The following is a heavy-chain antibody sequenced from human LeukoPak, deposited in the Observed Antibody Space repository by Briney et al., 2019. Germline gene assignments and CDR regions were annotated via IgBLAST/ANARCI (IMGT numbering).Heavy chain of an antibody. CDR1: GFTFSSYA. J-gene: IGHJ4*02. V-gene: IGHV3-23*01. CDR2: ISGSGGST. CDR3: ARQAHDSSGYSHD. Sequence: GGSLRLSCAASGFTFSSYAMSWVRQAPGKGLEWVSAISGSGGSTYYADSVKGRFTISRDNAKNSLYLQMNSLRAEDTAVYYCARQAHDSSGYSHDWGQGTLVTVSS. D-gene: IGHD3-22*01.